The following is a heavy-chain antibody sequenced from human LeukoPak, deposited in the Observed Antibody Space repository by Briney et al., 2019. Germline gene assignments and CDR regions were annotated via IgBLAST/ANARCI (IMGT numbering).Heavy chain of an antibody. J-gene: IGHJ4*02. Sequence: TGGSLRLSCAASGFTFSSYSMNWVRQAPGKGLEWVSSISSSSSYIYYADSVKGRFTISRDNAKNSLYLQMNSLRAEDTAVYYCARGSGNEIDYWGQGTLVTVSS. D-gene: IGHD1-14*01. V-gene: IGHV3-21*01. CDR1: GFTFSSYS. CDR3: ARGSGNEIDY. CDR2: ISSSSSYI.